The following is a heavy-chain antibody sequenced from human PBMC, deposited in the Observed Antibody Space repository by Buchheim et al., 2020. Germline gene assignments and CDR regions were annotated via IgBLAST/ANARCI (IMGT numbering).Heavy chain of an antibody. Sequence: QVQLQQWGAGLLKPSETLSLTCAVYGGSFSGYYWSWIRQPPGKGLAWIGEINHSGSTNYNPSLKSRVTISVATSKNQFSLKLSSVTAADTAVYYCARGLFVVVPAAIAYYYYYYMDVWGKGTT. CDR1: GGSFSGYY. CDR2: INHSGST. CDR3: ARGLFVVVPAAIAYYYYYYMDV. V-gene: IGHV4-34*01. J-gene: IGHJ6*03. D-gene: IGHD2-2*02.